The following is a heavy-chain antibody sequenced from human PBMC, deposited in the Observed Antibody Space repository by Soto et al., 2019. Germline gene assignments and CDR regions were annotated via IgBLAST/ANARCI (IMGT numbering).Heavy chain of an antibody. CDR1: GDSISSNVW. V-gene: IGHV4-4*02. CDR3: ARDAAVQGETDRFDY. J-gene: IGHJ4*01. Sequence: QVQLQESGPGLVRPSGTLSLTCAVSGDSISSNVWWSWVRQPPGKGLEWIGEIYHSGSANFNPSLKSRVTMSVDTSKNQFSLKLNSVTAADTAMYYCARDAAVQGETDRFDYWGHGTLVTVSA. D-gene: IGHD6-19*01. CDR2: IYHSGSA.